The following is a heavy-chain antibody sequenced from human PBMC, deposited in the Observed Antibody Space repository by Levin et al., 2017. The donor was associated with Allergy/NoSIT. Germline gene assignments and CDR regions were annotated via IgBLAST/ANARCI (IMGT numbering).Heavy chain of an antibody. Sequence: GGSLRLSCAGSGFTFSDYSITWVRQTPGKGLEWVAIIGTDGRTTVYADSAKGRFTISRDNSKNTMYLQMDSLRGEDTALYYCAKHVGFAVDWFDGWGQGTMLTVSS. CDR1: GFTFSDYS. CDR3: AKHVGFAVDWFDG. D-gene: IGHD1-26*01. CDR2: IGTDGRTT. J-gene: IGHJ3*01. V-gene: IGHV3-23*01.